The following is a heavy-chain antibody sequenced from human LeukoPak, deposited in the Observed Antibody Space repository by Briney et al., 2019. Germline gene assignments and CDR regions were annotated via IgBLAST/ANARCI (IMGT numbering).Heavy chain of an antibody. CDR2: MKHDGNEK. Sequence: GGSLRLSCVDSGITFSKYWMNWVRQAPGKGLEWVANMKHDGNEKYYVDSVEGRFTISRDNAKSSLYLQMNNLRAEDTAVYYCARDSGHSGYDLYDYRGQGTLVTVSS. CDR1: GITFSKYW. CDR3: ARDSGHSGYDLYDY. D-gene: IGHD5-12*01. V-gene: IGHV3-7*01. J-gene: IGHJ4*02.